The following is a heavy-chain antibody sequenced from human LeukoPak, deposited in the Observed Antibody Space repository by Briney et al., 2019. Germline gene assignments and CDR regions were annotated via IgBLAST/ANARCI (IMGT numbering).Heavy chain of an antibody. CDR2: IYSGGIT. Sequence: GGSLRLSCVASGFTFRNYAMSWVRQAPGKGLEWVSVIYSGGITYYADSLTGRFTISRDNSKNTLYLQMNNLRAEDTAVYYCATHYYDSSGYYYDHAFDIWGQGTMVTVSS. D-gene: IGHD3-22*01. CDR3: ATHYYDSSGYYYDHAFDI. CDR1: GFTFRNYA. V-gene: IGHV3-53*01. J-gene: IGHJ3*02.